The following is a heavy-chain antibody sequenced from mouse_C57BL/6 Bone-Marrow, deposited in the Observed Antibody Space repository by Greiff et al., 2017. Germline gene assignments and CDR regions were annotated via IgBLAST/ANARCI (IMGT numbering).Heavy chain of an antibody. V-gene: IGHV5-17*01. Sequence: EVKLVESGGGLVKPGGSLKLSCAASGFTFSDYGMHWVRQAPEKGLEWVAYISSGSSTIYYADTVKGRFTISRDNAKNTLFLQMTSLRSEDTAMYYCARQGGYRGFAYWGQGTLVTVSA. CDR2: ISSGSSTI. CDR1: GFTFSDYG. J-gene: IGHJ3*01. D-gene: IGHD2-2*01. CDR3: ARQGGYRGFAY.